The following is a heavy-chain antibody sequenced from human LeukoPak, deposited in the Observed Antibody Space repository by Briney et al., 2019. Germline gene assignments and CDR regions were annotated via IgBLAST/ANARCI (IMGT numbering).Heavy chain of an antibody. Sequence: GGSLRLSCAASGFTFSSYAMNWVRQAPGKGLEWVSAISAGGDRAYYADSVQGRFTLSRDNSKNTLYLQMNSLRAEDTAVYYCAKDDPGYCSGATCYSDWGQGTLVTVSS. V-gene: IGHV3-23*01. J-gene: IGHJ4*02. CDR3: AKDDPGYCSGATCYSD. D-gene: IGHD2-15*01. CDR1: GFTFSSYA. CDR2: ISAGGDRA.